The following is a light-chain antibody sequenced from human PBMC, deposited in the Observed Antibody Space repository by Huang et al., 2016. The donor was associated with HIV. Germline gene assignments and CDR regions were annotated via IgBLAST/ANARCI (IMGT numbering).Light chain of an antibody. CDR2: STS. Sequence: DIQLTQSPSSVSASVGDRVTITCRASQGIGTWLAWYQQKPGKAPKLLIYSTSSLQSGVPARCSGSGSGADFTLTISSLQPEDFATYYCQQANSCPYTFGQGTKLEIK. CDR1: QGIGTW. CDR3: QQANSCPYT. J-gene: IGKJ2*01. V-gene: IGKV1-12*01.